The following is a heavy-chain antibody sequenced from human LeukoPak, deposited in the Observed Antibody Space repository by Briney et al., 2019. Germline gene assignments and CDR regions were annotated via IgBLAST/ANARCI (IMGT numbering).Heavy chain of an antibody. Sequence: SENLSLTCTVSGGFISNSNYYWGWIRQTPGKGLDWIGSIYYSGRTYYNPSLNGRVTISMDTSKNQFSLRLSSVTAADTASFYCVRLRYYNDSLPPLWGQGTQVIVSS. CDR3: VRLRYYNDSLPPL. J-gene: IGHJ4*02. D-gene: IGHD3-10*01. CDR2: IYYSGRT. V-gene: IGHV4-39*01. CDR1: GGFISNSNYY.